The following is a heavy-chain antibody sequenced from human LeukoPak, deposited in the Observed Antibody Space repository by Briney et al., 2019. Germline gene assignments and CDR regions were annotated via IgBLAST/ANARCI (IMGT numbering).Heavy chain of an antibody. J-gene: IGHJ4*02. CDR2: IYASHSDT. Sequence: GESLKISCKGSGYSFGNRWIGWVRQMPGKGLEWMGIIYASHSDTKYGPSFQGQVTISVDKSISTAYLQWSSLQASDTAMYYCGWTHSGNFRWDYWGQVTLVTVSS. CDR3: GWTHSGNFRWDY. V-gene: IGHV5-51*01. D-gene: IGHD6-13*01. CDR1: GYSFGNRW.